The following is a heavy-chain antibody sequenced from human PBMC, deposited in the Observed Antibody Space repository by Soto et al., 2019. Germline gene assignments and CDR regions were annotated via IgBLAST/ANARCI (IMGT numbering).Heavy chain of an antibody. J-gene: IGHJ4*02. V-gene: IGHV1-3*01. Sequence: ASVKVSGKASGDTFSSYAMHWVRQAPGQRLEWMGWINAGYGNTKSSQKFQDRVTISRDTSASTAYMELTSLRSEDTAVYYCARDTGDGTSDFWGQGTLVTVSS. CDR1: GDTFSSYA. D-gene: IGHD2-8*02. CDR2: INAGYGNT. CDR3: ARDTGDGTSDF.